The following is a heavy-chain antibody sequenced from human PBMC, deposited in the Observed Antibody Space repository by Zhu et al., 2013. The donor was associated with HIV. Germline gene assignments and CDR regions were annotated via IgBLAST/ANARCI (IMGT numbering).Heavy chain of an antibody. Sequence: QVQLVQSGAEVKKPGASVKVSCKASGYTFTGYYMHWVRQAPGQGLEWMGWINPKSGGTNYAQKFQGRVTMTRDTSISTAYMELSRLRSDDTAVYYCAREALGWKTYSSSWSRVVPTPWGHGNPGHRL. CDR3: AREALGWKTYSSSWSRVVPTP. V-gene: IGHV1-2*02. CDR1: GYTFTGYY. J-gene: IGHJ5*02. CDR2: INPKSGGT. D-gene: IGHD6-13*01.